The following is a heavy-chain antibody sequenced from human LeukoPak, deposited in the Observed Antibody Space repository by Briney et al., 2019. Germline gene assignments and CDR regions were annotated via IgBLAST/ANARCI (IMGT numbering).Heavy chain of an antibody. CDR1: GFTFDDYA. CDR2: ISGDGGST. D-gene: IGHD4-17*01. J-gene: IGHJ3*02. Sequence: PGGSLRLSCAASGFTFDDYAMHWVRQAPGKGLEWVSLISGDGGSTYYADSVKGRFTISRDNSKNSLYLQMNSLRTEDTALYYYATGGGMTTVTNDAFDIWGQGTMVTVSS. CDR3: ATGGGMTTVTNDAFDI. V-gene: IGHV3-43*02.